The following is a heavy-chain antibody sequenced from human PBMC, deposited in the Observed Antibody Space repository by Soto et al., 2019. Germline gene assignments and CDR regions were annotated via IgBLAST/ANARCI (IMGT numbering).Heavy chain of an antibody. Sequence: QVQLQQWGAGLLKPSETLPLTCAVYGGSFSGYYWSWIRQPPGKGLEWIGEINHSGSTNYNPSLKSRVTISVDTSKSQFSLKLSSVTAADTAVYYCARVRGFGFDYWGQGTLVTVSS. CDR2: INHSGST. D-gene: IGHD3-10*01. V-gene: IGHV4-34*01. CDR3: ARVRGFGFDY. CDR1: GGSFSGYY. J-gene: IGHJ4*02.